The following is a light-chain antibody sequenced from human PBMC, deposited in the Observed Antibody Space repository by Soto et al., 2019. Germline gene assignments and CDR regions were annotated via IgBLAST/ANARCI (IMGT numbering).Light chain of an antibody. CDR1: QSVTTSY. CDR2: GAS. J-gene: IGKJ4*01. CDR3: QQYSNSPLT. Sequence: EIVLTQSPGTLSLSPGERATLSCRASQSVTTSYLAWYQQKPGQAPRLLIYGASSRATGIPARFSGSGSGTDFTLTISSLEPEDFAVYYCQQYSNSPLTFGGGTKVEIK. V-gene: IGKV3-20*01.